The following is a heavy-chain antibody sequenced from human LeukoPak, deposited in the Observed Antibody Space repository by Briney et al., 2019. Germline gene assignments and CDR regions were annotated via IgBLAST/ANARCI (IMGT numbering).Heavy chain of an antibody. V-gene: IGHV4-59*12. Sequence: SETLSLTCTVSGGSMSSYYWSWIRQPPGKGLEWIGYMYHDGDTYYNPSLKGRVTISVDRSKNQFSLKVSSVTAADTAVYYCARGGVAPSGGPFFDYWGQGTLVTVSS. CDR2: MYHDGDT. CDR3: ARGGVAPSGGPFFDY. J-gene: IGHJ4*02. D-gene: IGHD3-10*01. CDR1: GGSMSSYY.